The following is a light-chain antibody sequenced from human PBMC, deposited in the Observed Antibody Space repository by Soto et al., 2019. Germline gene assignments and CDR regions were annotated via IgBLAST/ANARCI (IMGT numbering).Light chain of an antibody. V-gene: IGLV2-14*03. CDR2: DVS. CDR3: SSFTSRHTYV. Sequence: QSVLTQPASVSGSPGQSTTISCTGTSSDIGGYNYVSWYQHLPGEAPNLIIYDVSDRPSGVSTRFSGSKSGNTASLTISGLQAEDEGDYYCSSFTSRHTYVFGTGTKLTVL. J-gene: IGLJ1*01. CDR1: SSDIGGYNY.